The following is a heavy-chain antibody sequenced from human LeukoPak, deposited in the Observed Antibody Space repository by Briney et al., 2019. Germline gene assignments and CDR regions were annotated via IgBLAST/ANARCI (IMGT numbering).Heavy chain of an antibody. Sequence: GGSLRLSCAASGFTFSSYAMHWVRQAPGKGLEWVTVMSKDGSIKAYADSVKGRFTISRDNAKNSLYLQLNSLRAEDTAVYYCARVPRSSRIPIFRWGQGTLVTVSS. J-gene: IGHJ4*02. D-gene: IGHD3-3*01. CDR3: ARVPRSSRIPIFR. CDR2: MSKDGSIK. CDR1: GFTFSSYA. V-gene: IGHV3-30-3*01.